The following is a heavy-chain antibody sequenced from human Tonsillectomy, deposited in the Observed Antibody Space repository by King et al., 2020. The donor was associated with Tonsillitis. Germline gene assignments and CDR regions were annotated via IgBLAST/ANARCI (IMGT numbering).Heavy chain of an antibody. D-gene: IGHD5-18*01. V-gene: IGHV4-39*07. CDR1: GGSISSSSYY. Sequence: LQLQESGPGLVKPSETLSLTCTVSGGSISSSSYYWGWIRQPPGKGLEWIGSIYYSGSTYYNPSLKSRVTISVDTSKNQFSLKLSSVTAADTAVYYCARPEPSGYHYGPFDYWGQGTLVTVSS. J-gene: IGHJ4*02. CDR2: IYYSGST. CDR3: ARPEPSGYHYGPFDY.